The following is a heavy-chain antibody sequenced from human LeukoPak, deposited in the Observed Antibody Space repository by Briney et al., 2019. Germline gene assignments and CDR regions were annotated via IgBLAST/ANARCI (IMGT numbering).Heavy chain of an antibody. CDR1: GFTFSSYW. CDR2: INSDGSTT. CDR3: AILTGIAAAA. Sequence: GGSLRLSCVASGFTFSSYWMHWVRQAPGKGLVWVSRINSDGSTTTYADSVKGRFTVSRDNAKNTLYLQMNSLRAEDTAIYYCAILTGIAAAAWGQGTLVTVSS. D-gene: IGHD6-13*01. J-gene: IGHJ5*02. V-gene: IGHV3-74*01.